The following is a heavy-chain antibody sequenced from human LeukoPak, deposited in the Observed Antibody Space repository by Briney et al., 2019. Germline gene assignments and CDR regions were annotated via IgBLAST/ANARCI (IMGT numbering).Heavy chain of an antibody. V-gene: IGHV1-18*01. CDR2: ISAYNGNT. CDR3: ASGDIPPRSYYYYGMDV. J-gene: IGHJ6*02. CDR1: GYTFTSYG. D-gene: IGHD7-27*01. Sequence: ASVKVSCKASGYTFTSYGISWVRQAPGQGLEWMGWISAYNGNTNYAQKLQGRVTMTTDTSTSTAYMELRSLRSDDTAVYYCASGDIPPRSYYYYGMDVWSQGTAVTVSS.